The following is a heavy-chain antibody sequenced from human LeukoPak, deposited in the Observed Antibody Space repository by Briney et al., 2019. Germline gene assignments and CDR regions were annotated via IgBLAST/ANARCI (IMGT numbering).Heavy chain of an antibody. CDR2: IYYSGNT. V-gene: IGHV4-59*12. J-gene: IGHJ6*04. Sequence: PSETLSLTCTVSGGSISSYYWNWIRQPPGKGLEWIGYIYYSGNTNYNPSLKSRVTISVDTSKNQFSLKLSSVTAADTAVYYCARLPYYYDSSGYLEMDVWGKGTTVTISS. CDR3: ARLPYYYDSSGYLEMDV. D-gene: IGHD3-22*01. CDR1: GGSISSYY.